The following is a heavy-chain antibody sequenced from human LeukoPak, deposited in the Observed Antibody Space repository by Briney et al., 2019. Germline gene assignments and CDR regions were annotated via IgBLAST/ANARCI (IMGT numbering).Heavy chain of an antibody. CDR1: GGTFSSYA. D-gene: IGHD6-13*01. V-gene: IGHV1-2*02. CDR2: INPNSGGT. J-gene: IGHJ4*02. Sequence: ASVKVSCKASGGTFSSYAISWVRQAPGQGLEWMGWINPNSGGTNYAQKFQGRVTMTRDTSISTAYMELSRLRSDDTAVYYCAREEDIAAAGTIDYWGQGTLVTVSS. CDR3: AREEDIAAAGTIDY.